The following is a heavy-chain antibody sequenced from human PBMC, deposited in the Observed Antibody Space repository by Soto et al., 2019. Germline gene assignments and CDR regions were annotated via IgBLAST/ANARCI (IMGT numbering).Heavy chain of an antibody. J-gene: IGHJ4*02. CDR3: TTDELHSGGFDY. V-gene: IGHV3-15*01. D-gene: IGHD1-26*01. CDR2: IKSKSYGDAT. CDR1: GFTFSNAW. Sequence: EVQLVESGGGLVKPGGSLRLSCAASGFTFSNAWMSWVRQAPGKGLEWVGRIKSKSYGDATDYAAPVTGRFTISRDDSKNTLYLQMNSLKTEDTAVYYCTTDELHSGGFDYWGQGALVTVSS.